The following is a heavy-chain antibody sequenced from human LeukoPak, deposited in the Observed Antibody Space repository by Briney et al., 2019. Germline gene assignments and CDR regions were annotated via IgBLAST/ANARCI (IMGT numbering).Heavy chain of an antibody. J-gene: IGHJ3*02. CDR3: ARVVVITFDAFDI. Sequence: ASVKVSCKASGYTFTGYYMHWVRQAPGQGLEWMGWINPNSGGTNYAQKFQGRVTMTRDTSISTAYMELSRLRSADTAVYYCARVVVITFDAFDIWGQGTMVTVSS. CDR1: GYTFTGYY. V-gene: IGHV1-2*02. D-gene: IGHD3-22*01. CDR2: INPNSGGT.